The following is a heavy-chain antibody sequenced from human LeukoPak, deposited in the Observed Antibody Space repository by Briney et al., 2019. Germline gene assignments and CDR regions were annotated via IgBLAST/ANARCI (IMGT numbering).Heavy chain of an antibody. CDR1: GGSISSYY. CDR2: IYFSGST. D-gene: IGHD6-19*01. J-gene: IGHJ5*02. V-gene: IGHV4-59*01. CDR3: ASLGLGFDP. Sequence: SETLSLTCTVSGGSISSYYWSWIRQPPGKGLEWIGYIYFSGSTNYNPSLKSRVTISVDTSKNQFSLKLSSVTAADTAVYYCASLGLGFDPWGQGTLVTVSS.